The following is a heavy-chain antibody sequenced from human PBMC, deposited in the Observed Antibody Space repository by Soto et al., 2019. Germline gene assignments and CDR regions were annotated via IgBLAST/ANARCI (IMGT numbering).Heavy chain of an antibody. V-gene: IGHV1-18*01. D-gene: IGHD3-22*01. Sequence: ASVKVSCKASGYTFTSYGISWVRQAPGQVLEGMGWISAYNGNTNYAQKLQGRVTMTTDTSTSTAYMELRSLRSDDTAVYYCARKLNYYDSSGYRYYYYYGMEVWGQGTTVTVSS. CDR3: ARKLNYYDSSGYRYYYYYGMEV. CDR2: ISAYNGNT. CDR1: GYTFTSYG. J-gene: IGHJ6*02.